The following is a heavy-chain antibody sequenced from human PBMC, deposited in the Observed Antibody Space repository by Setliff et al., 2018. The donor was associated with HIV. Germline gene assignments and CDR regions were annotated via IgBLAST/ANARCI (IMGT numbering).Heavy chain of an antibody. V-gene: IGHV4-61*02. Sequence: PSETLSLTCTVSGGSISSSSYYWNWFRQPAGKGLESLGRIYTSGNMIYNPSLKSRVTMSVDTSKNQFSLILTSSTAADAAIYYGAGGGGRVVRGLIGMYYFDYWGQGILVTVSS. CDR1: GGSISSSSYY. CDR2: IYTSGNM. CDR3: AGGGGRVVRGLIGMYYFDY. J-gene: IGHJ4*02. D-gene: IGHD3-10*01.